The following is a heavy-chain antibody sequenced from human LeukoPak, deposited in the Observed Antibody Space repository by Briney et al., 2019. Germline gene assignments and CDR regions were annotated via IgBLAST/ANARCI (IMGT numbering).Heavy chain of an antibody. CDR3: ARGKYSSGNDAFDI. CDR2: ISSSSGYI. V-gene: IGHV3-21*01. CDR1: GFTFSSYS. J-gene: IGHJ3*02. Sequence: GGSLRLSCAASGFTFSSYSMNWVRQAPGKGLEWVSSISSSSGYIYYAVSVKGRFTISRDNAKNSLYLQMNSLRAEDTAVYYCARGKYSSGNDAFDIWGQGTMVTVSS. D-gene: IGHD6-19*01.